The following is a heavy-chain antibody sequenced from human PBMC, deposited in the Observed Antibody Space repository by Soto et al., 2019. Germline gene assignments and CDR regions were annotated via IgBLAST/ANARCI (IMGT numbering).Heavy chain of an antibody. CDR2: INHSGST. D-gene: IGHD3-10*01. V-gene: IGHV4-34*01. J-gene: IGHJ4*02. Sequence: PSETLSLTCAVYGGSFSGYYWSWIRQPPGKGLEWIGEINHSGSTNYNPSLKSRVTISVDTSKNQFSLKLSSVTAADTAVYYCARDSSVMVRGVDYWGQGTLVTVSS. CDR3: ARDSSVMVRGVDY. CDR1: GGSFSGYY.